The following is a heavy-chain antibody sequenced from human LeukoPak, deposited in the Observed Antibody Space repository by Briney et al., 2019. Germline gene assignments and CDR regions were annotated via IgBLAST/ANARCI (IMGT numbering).Heavy chain of an antibody. J-gene: IGHJ3*02. CDR3: AKGGSTRPWSFEI. Sequence: GASVKVSCKASGYSLINYGISWVRQAPGQGLEWMGWISFKNGNTNSAQKFQGRVTMTTDTSTSTAYMELMSLRSDDTAVYYCAKGGSTRPWSFEIWGQGTMVTVSS. CDR1: GYSLINYG. D-gene: IGHD2-2*01. CDR2: ISFKNGNT. V-gene: IGHV1-18*01.